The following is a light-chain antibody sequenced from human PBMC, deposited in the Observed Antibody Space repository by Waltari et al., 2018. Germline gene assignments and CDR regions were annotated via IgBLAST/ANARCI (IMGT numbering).Light chain of an antibody. CDR1: QSVGTY. Sequence: EIVFTQSPAILSFSPGERATLSCRASQSVGTYLAWYQQRPGQSPRLLIYDASNRATGIPARFTGSGSETDFTLTISSLQPEDFAVYYCQQRRNWPLTFGGGTRVQI. CDR2: DAS. J-gene: IGKJ4*01. CDR3: QQRRNWPLT. V-gene: IGKV3-11*01.